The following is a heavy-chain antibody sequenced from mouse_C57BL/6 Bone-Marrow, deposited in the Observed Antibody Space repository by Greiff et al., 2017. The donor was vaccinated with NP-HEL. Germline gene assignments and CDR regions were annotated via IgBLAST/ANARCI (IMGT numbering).Heavy chain of an antibody. CDR3: ARATFITTPSWFAY. D-gene: IGHD1-1*01. J-gene: IGHJ3*01. CDR1: GYTFTDYN. V-gene: IGHV1-22*01. CDR2: INPNNGGT. Sequence: VQLQQSGPELVKPGASVKMSCKASGYTFTDYNMHWVKQSHGKSLEWIGYINPNNGGTSYNQKFKGKATLTVNKSSSTAYMELRSLTSEDSAVYYCARATFITTPSWFAYWGQGTLVTVSA.